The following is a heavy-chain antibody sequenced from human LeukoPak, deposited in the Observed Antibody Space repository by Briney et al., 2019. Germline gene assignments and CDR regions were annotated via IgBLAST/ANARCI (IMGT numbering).Heavy chain of an antibody. D-gene: IGHD1-26*01. J-gene: IGHJ4*02. Sequence: GGSLRLSCAASGFTFSSYSLNWVRQAPGKWLEWVSSISSSSSYIYYADSVKGRFTISRDNAKNSPYLQMNSLRTEDTAVYYCARGSASLMYYSGSYCDHWGQGTLVTVSS. V-gene: IGHV3-21*01. CDR3: ARGSASLMYYSGSYCDH. CDR2: ISSSSSYI. CDR1: GFTFSSYS.